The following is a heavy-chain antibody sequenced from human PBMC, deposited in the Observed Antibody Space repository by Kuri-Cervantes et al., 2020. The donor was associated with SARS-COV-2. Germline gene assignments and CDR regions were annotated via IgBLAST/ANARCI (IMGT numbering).Heavy chain of an antibody. Sequence: SQTLSLTCAVYGGSFSGYYWSWIRQPPGKGLEWIGEINHSGSTNYNPSLKSRVTISVDTSKNQFSLKLSSVTAADTAVYYCARGRSPDYWGQGTLVTVSS. CDR1: GGSFSGYY. CDR2: INHSGST. J-gene: IGHJ4*02. V-gene: IGHV4-34*01. CDR3: ARGRSPDY.